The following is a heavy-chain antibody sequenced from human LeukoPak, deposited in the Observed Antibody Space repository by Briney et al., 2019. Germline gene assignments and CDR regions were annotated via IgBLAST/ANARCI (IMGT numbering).Heavy chain of an antibody. D-gene: IGHD4-17*01. V-gene: IGHV1-8*01. CDR3: ARGIGSTTVTTLEYYFDY. CDR1: GYTFTSYD. J-gene: IGHJ4*02. CDR2: MNPNSGNT. Sequence: ASVKVSXKASGYTFTSYDINWMRQATGQGLEWMGWMNPNSGNTGYAQKFQGRVTMTRNTSISTAYMELSSLRSEDTAVYYCARGIGSTTVTTLEYYFDYWGQGTLVTVSS.